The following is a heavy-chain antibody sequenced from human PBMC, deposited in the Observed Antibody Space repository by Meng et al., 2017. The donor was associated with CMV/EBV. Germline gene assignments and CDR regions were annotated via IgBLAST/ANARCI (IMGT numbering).Heavy chain of an antibody. D-gene: IGHD2-2*01. CDR2: IYYSGST. CDR1: VSSGSYY. CDR3: ARVRGDIVVVPATNWFDP. J-gene: IGHJ5*02. V-gene: IGHV4-61*01. Sequence: VSSGSYYWSWIRQPPGKGLEWIGDIYYSGSTNYHPSLKSRVTISVDTSKNQFSLKLSSVTAADAAVYYCARVRGDIVVVPATNWFDPWGQGTLVTVSS.